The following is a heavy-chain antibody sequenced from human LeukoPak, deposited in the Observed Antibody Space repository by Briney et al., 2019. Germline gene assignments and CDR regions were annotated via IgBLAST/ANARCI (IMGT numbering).Heavy chain of an antibody. D-gene: IGHD1-1*01. CDR3: AKDWIPYNRVFDCFDF. V-gene: IGHV3-23*01. J-gene: IGHJ4*02. CDR2: IGGGDT. Sequence: TGGSLRLSCAGSGFTFRIHAMSWVRQAPGKGLEWVSTIGGGDTYYADSVKGRFTISRDDSQSTVHLQMNSLRAEDTAVYYCAKDWIPYNRVFDCFDFWGQGTLVTVSS. CDR1: GFTFRIHA.